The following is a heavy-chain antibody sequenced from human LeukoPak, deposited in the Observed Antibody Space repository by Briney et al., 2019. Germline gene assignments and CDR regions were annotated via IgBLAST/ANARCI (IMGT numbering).Heavy chain of an antibody. J-gene: IGHJ4*02. V-gene: IGHV1-2*02. D-gene: IGHD5-12*01. CDR3: ARVKSGYDSGNFLWWCPVDY. CDR2: INPNSGGT. Sequence: ASVKVSCKAFVYTFTDYYMHWVRQAPGQGLEWMGCINPNSGGTNYAQKFQGRVTMTRDTSISTAYMELSRLRSDDTAVYYCARVKSGYDSGNFLWWCPVDYWGQGTLVTVSS. CDR1: VYTFTDYY.